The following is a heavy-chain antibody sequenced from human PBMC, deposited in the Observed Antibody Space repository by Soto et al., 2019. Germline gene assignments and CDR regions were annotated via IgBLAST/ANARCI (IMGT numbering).Heavy chain of an antibody. J-gene: IGHJ4*02. Sequence: QVQLVESGGGVVQPGRSLRLSCAASGFTFSGLGMHWVRQAPGKGLEWVAVIRYDGSNISYADGVKGRFTIFRDNSKETLYLQMKSLRGDDTAVYYCARDGVGHTTFFGYLDYWCQVTLVTVSS. CDR1: GFTFSGLG. CDR3: ARDGVGHTTFFGYLDY. V-gene: IGHV3-33*01. D-gene: IGHD1-26*01. CDR2: IRYDGSNI.